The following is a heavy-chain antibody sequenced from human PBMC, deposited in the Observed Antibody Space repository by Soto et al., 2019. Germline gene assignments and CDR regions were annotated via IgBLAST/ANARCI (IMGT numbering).Heavy chain of an antibody. Sequence: QVQLVQSGAEVKKPGSSVMVSCKASGGTVSNSAISWLRQAPGQGLEGMGGIIPIFGPATYSQTFQDRVTITSDESTGTGYMELSSLTSDDTAVYFCGSGSRWAKVEYWGQGTLVTVSS. J-gene: IGHJ4*02. D-gene: IGHD6-13*01. V-gene: IGHV1-69*01. CDR3: GSGSRWAKVEY. CDR1: GGTVSNSA. CDR2: IIPIFGPA.